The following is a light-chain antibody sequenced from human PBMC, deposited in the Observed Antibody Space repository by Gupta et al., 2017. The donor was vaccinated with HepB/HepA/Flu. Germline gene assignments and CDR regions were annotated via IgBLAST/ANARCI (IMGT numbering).Light chain of an antibody. CDR1: SSDVGGYNY. CDR3: SSDTSSSSWV. V-gene: IGLV2-14*01. J-gene: IGLJ3*02. CDR2: DVS. Sequence: QSALTQPASVSGSPGQPITISCTGTSSDVGGYNYVSWYQQHPGKAPKLMIYDVSKRPAGVANRFSGSKSGNTASLTISGHQAEDEADYYCSSDTSSSSWVFGGGTKLTVL.